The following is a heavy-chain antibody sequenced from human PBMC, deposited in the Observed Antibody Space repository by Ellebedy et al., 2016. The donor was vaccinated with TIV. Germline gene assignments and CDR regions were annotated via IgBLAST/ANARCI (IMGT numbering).Heavy chain of an antibody. J-gene: IGHJ5*02. CDR3: VKPWHSSSWYSNWFDP. CDR2: IYSNGGTT. V-gene: IGHV3-64D*09. CDR1: GFTFRSYA. D-gene: IGHD6-13*01. Sequence: GGSLRLSCSVSGFTFRSYAMHWVRPAPGKGLEYVSAIYSNGGTTNYAESVKGRFTISRDNSKNTLYLQMSSLRPEDTDVYYGVKPWHSSSWYSNWFDPWGQGTLVTVSS.